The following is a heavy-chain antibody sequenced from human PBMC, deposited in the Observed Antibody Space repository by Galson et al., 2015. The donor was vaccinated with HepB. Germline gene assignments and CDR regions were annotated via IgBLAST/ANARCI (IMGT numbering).Heavy chain of an antibody. D-gene: IGHD3-22*01. V-gene: IGHV3-30-3*01. CDR1: GFTFSSYA. CDR2: ISYDGSNK. J-gene: IGHJ6*02. CDR3: ARDAYYYDSSGYSLGYYYYGMDV. Sequence: SLRLSCAASGFTFSSYAMHWVRQAPGKGLEWVAVISYDGSNKYYADSVKGRFTISRDNSKNTLYLQMNSLRAEDTAVYYCARDAYYYDSSGYSLGYYYYGMDVWGQGTTVTVSS.